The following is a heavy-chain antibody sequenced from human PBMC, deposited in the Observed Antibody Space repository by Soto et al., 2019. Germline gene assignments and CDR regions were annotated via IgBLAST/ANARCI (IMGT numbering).Heavy chain of an antibody. CDR3: AKNWYYYDSSGTTPFDY. J-gene: IGHJ4*02. Sequence: VQLVESGGGVVQPGRSLRLSCAASGFTFSSYGMHWVRQAPGKGLEWVAVISYDGSNKYYADSVKGRFTISRHNSKNTLYLQMNSLRAEDTAVYYCAKNWYYYDSSGTTPFDYWGQGTLVTVSS. CDR1: GFTFSSYG. D-gene: IGHD3-22*01. V-gene: IGHV3-30*18. CDR2: ISYDGSNK.